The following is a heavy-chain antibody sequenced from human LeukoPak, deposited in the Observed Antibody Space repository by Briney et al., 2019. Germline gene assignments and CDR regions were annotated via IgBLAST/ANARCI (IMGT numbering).Heavy chain of an antibody. V-gene: IGHV3-11*01. CDR2: ISSSGSTI. CDR1: GFTFSDCY. J-gene: IGHJ3*02. Sequence: GGSLRLSCAASGFTFSDCYMSWIRQAPGKGLEWVSYISSSGSTIYYADSVKGRFTISRDNSKNTLFLQMNSLRAEDTAIYYCAKDSYSHNGIFDALDIWGQGTMVTVSS. CDR3: AKDSYSHNGIFDALDI. D-gene: IGHD2-8*01.